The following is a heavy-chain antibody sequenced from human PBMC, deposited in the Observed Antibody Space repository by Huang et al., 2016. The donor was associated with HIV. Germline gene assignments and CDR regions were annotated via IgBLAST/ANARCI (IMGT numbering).Heavy chain of an antibody. CDR1: GFTFCTFG. Sequence: QVRLVESGGGVVQPGGSLTLSCEASGFTFCTFGMHWVRQAQGKGVEWVAHIRFEGNKKVYEESLKGRFTIFRENSKNTVYLEMNSLTGKDTAMYFCAKGGAGYHNGPEYWGQGTQVIVS. D-gene: IGHD2-8*01. V-gene: IGHV3-30*02. CDR2: IRFEGNKK. CDR3: AKGGAGYHNGPEY. J-gene: IGHJ4*02.